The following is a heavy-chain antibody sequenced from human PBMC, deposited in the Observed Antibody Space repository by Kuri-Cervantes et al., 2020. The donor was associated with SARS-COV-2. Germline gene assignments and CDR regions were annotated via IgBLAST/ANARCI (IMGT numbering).Heavy chain of an antibody. J-gene: IGHJ3*02. CDR1: GYTFSGYY. Sequence: ASVKVSCKASGYTFSGYYMHWVRQAPGQGLEWMGWINPNNGGTNYAQKFQGRVTMTRDTSISTAYMELSSLRSDDTAVYYCARGAVGATSLGAFDIWGRGTMVTV. CDR2: INPNNGGT. CDR3: ARGAVGATSLGAFDI. D-gene: IGHD1-26*01. V-gene: IGHV1-2*02.